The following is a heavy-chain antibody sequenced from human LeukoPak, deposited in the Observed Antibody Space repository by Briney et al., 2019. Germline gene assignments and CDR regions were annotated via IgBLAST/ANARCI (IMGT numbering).Heavy chain of an antibody. CDR1: GYTFTSYD. J-gene: IGHJ4*02. CDR2: INPSGGST. V-gene: IGHV1-46*01. D-gene: IGHD1-26*01. Sequence: GASVKVSCKASGYTFTSYDINWVRQAPGQGLQWMGIINPSGGSTTYAQKFQGRVTMTRDTSTSTVYMELSSLRSEDTAVYYCARSVASGLLPDYWGQGTLVTVSS. CDR3: ARSVASGLLPDY.